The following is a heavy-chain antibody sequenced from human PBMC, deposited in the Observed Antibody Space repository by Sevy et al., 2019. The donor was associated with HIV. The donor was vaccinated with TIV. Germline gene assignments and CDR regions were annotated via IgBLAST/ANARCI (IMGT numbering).Heavy chain of an antibody. CDR3: ARVRDFWSGYYANYNYYYGMDV. D-gene: IGHD3-3*01. J-gene: IGHJ6*02. CDR2: IKQDGSEK. CDR1: GFTFSSYW. Sequence: GGSRRLSCAASGFTFSSYWMSWVRQAPGKGLEWVANIKQDGSEKYYVDSVKGRFTISRDNAKNSLSLQMNSLRAEDTAVYYCARVRDFWSGYYANYNYYYGMDVWGQGTTVTVSS. V-gene: IGHV3-7*01.